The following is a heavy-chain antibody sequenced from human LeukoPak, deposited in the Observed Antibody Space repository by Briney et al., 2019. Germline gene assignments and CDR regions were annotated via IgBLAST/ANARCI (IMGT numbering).Heavy chain of an antibody. CDR3: ARGSSYYDFWSGYYHFDY. CDR2: MNHSGST. D-gene: IGHD3-3*01. J-gene: IGHJ4*02. V-gene: IGHV4-34*01. CDR1: GRSFSGYY. Sequence: PSETLSLTCAVYGRSFSGYYWRWIRQPPGKGLEWIGEMNHSGSTNHNPSLKSRITISVDTSKNQFSLKLSSVTAADAAVYYCARGSSYYDFWSGYYHFDYWGQGTLVTVSS.